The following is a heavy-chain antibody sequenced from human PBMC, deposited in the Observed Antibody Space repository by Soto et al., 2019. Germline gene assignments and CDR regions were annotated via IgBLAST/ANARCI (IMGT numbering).Heavy chain of an antibody. CDR3: AKVLVAGNYYYLGMDV. V-gene: IGHV3-30*18. D-gene: IGHD6-19*01. J-gene: IGHJ6*02. Sequence: GGSLRLSCPASGFTFSSFVMHWARQAPGKGLEWVALISYDASNKYYADSVKGRFTISRDNSKNTLYLQMNSLRAEDTAVYYCAKVLVAGNYYYLGMDVWGPGTTVTVSS. CDR2: ISYDASNK. CDR1: GFTFSSFV.